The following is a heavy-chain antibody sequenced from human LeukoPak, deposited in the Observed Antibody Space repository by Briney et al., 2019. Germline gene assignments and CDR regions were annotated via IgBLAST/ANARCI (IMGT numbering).Heavy chain of an antibody. CDR3: ARAFGDSFPILDY. D-gene: IGHD4-17*01. CDR2: ISYAGSNK. CDR1: GFIVSSHY. Sequence: GGSLRLSCAASGFIVSSHYMSWVRQAPGKGLEWVAVISYAGSNKYYADSVKGRFTISRDNSKNTLYLQMNSLRAEDTALYYCARAFGDSFPILDYWGQGTLVTVSS. V-gene: IGHV3-33*08. J-gene: IGHJ4*02.